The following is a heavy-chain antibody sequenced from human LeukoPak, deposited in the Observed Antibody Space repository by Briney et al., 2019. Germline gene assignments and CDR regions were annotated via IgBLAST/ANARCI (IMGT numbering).Heavy chain of an antibody. D-gene: IGHD3-10*01. CDR2: IYPGDSDI. Sequence: HGESLKISCKGSGYSFTNYWIGWARQMPGKGLEWMGIIYPGDSDIRYSPSFQGQVTISADRSISTAYLQWSSLKASDTAMYYCARHGLGSYYRNAFDIWGQGTMVTVSS. V-gene: IGHV5-51*01. CDR1: GYSFTNYW. J-gene: IGHJ3*02. CDR3: ARHGLGSYYRNAFDI.